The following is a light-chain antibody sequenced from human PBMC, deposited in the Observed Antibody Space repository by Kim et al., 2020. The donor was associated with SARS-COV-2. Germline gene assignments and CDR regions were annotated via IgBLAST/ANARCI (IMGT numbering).Light chain of an antibody. V-gene: IGLV4-69*01. CDR2: LNSDGSH. CDR3: QTWGTGIVV. Sequence: SAKLTCPLRGGHSSYASAWHQQQPEKGPRYLMKLNSDGSHSKGDGIPDRFSGSSSGAERYLTISSLQSEDEADYYCQTWGTGIVVFGGGTQLTVL. CDR1: GGHSSYA. J-gene: IGLJ2*01.